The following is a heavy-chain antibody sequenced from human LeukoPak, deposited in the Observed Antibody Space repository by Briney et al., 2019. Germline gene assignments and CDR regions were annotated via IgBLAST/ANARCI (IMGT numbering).Heavy chain of an antibody. D-gene: IGHD6-19*01. V-gene: IGHV3-21*01. CDR2: ISSSSSYI. CDR3: ARDSSGWYHWFDP. Sequence: GGSLRLSCAASGFTLSSYSMNWVRQAPGKGLEWVSSISSSSSYIYYADSVKGRFTISRDNAKNSLYLQMNSLRAEDTAVYYCARDSSGWYHWFDPWGQGTLVTVSS. J-gene: IGHJ5*02. CDR1: GFTLSSYS.